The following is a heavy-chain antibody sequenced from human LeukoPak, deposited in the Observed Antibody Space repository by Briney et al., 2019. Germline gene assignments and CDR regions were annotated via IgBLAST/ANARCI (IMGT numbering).Heavy chain of an antibody. Sequence: ASVTVSCTASGYIFSRYTVHWMRQAPEQRLEWMGWINPVNGNTKYSQKFQGRVTITRDTSASTAYMELRSLRSEDTAVYYCARLSESSDYYPLWGQGTLVTVSS. CDR2: INPVNGNT. V-gene: IGHV1-3*01. CDR1: GYIFSRYT. CDR3: ARLSESSDYYPL. J-gene: IGHJ4*02. D-gene: IGHD3-22*01.